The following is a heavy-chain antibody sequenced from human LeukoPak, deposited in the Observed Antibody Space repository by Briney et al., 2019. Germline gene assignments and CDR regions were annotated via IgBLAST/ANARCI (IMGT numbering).Heavy chain of an antibody. CDR2: IYSGGST. Sequence: PGGSLRLSCAASGFTVSSNYMSWVRQAPGKGLEWVSVIYSGGSTYYADSAKGRFTISRDNSKNTLYLQMNSLRAEDTAVYYCARHRGYCSGTSCYPYYFDYWGQGTLVTVSS. J-gene: IGHJ4*02. V-gene: IGHV3-66*04. D-gene: IGHD2-2*01. CDR3: ARHRGYCSGTSCYPYYFDY. CDR1: GFTVSSNY.